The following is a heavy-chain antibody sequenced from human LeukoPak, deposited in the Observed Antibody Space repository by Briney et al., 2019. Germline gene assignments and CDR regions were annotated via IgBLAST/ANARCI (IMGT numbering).Heavy chain of an antibody. CDR3: ASNPRTRYCSGGSCYWENGMDV. V-gene: IGHV4-61*05. CDR2: IYHSGST. CDR1: GGSINSGSYY. D-gene: IGHD2-15*01. J-gene: IGHJ6*02. Sequence: SETLSLTCTVSGGSINSGSYYWSWIRQPPGKGLEWIGEIYHSGSTNYNPSLKSRVTISVDKSKNQFSLKLSSVTAADTAVYYCASNPRTRYCSGGSCYWENGMDVWGQGTTVTVSS.